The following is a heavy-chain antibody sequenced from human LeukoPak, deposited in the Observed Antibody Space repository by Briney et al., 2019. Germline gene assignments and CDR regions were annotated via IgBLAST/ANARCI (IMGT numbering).Heavy chain of an antibody. J-gene: IGHJ2*01. D-gene: IGHD3-22*01. CDR3: ARVAYQYDSSGYYYNYWYFDL. V-gene: IGHV3-30-3*01. CDR1: GFTFSSYA. Sequence: GGSLRLSCAASGFTFSSYAMHWVRQAPGKGLEWVAVISYDGSNKYYADSVKGRFTISRDSSKNTLYLQMNSLRAADTAVYYCARVAYQYDSSGYYYNYWYFDLWGRGTLVTVSS. CDR2: ISYDGSNK.